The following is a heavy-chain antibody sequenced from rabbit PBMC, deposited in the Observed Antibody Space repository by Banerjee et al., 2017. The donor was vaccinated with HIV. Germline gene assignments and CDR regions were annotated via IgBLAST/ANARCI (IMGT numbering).Heavy chain of an antibody. CDR2: IYTGSSGST. CDR3: ARDLVAVIGWNFSL. CDR1: GFSFSSSYY. Sequence: QEQLVESGGGLVKPGASLTLTCTASGFSFSSSYYMCWVRQAPGKGLEWIACIYTGSSGSTYYASWAKGRFTISKTSSTTVTLQMTSLTAADTATYFCARDLVAVIGWNFSLWGPGTLVTVS. V-gene: IGHV1S45*01. J-gene: IGHJ4*01. D-gene: IGHD1-1*01.